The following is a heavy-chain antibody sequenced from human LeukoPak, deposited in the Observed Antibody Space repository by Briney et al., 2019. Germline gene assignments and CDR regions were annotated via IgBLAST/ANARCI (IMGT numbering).Heavy chain of an antibody. D-gene: IGHD6-19*01. CDR1: GFTFSSYW. CDR2: IKQDGSEK. CDR3: TILAVAGGEVFDY. Sequence: GSLRLSCAASGFTFSSYWMSWVRQAPGKGLEWVANIKQDGSEKYYVDSVKGRFTISRDNAKNSLYLQMNSLRAEDTAVYYCTILAVAGGEVFDYWGQGTLVTVSS. V-gene: IGHV3-7*01. J-gene: IGHJ4*02.